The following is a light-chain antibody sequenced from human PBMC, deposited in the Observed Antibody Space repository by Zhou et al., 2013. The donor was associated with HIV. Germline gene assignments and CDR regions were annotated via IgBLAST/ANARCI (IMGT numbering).Light chain of an antibody. V-gene: IGKV1-33*01. CDR2: DAS. Sequence: DIQMTQSPSSLSASVGDRVTITCQASQDISNYLNWYQQKPGKAPKLLIYDASNLETEVPSRFSGSGSGTDFTLTINSLQPEDFATYYCQQTYTTLRTFGQGTRWKSN. CDR1: QDISNY. J-gene: IGKJ1*01. CDR3: QQTYTTLRT.